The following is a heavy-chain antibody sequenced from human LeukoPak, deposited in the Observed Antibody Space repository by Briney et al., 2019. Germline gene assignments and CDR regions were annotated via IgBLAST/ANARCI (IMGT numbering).Heavy chain of an antibody. CDR1: GFTFSTYS. J-gene: IGHJ4*02. V-gene: IGHV3-48*01. D-gene: IGHD6-13*01. CDR2: ISSGSSTI. CDR3: ASEGVATPATIDY. Sequence: PGGSLRLSCAASGFTFSTYSMNWVRQAPGKGLEWVSYISSGSSTIRYADSVRGRFTISRDNAKNSLFLQMNSLRAEDTAVYYCASEGVATPATIDYWGQGTLVTVSS.